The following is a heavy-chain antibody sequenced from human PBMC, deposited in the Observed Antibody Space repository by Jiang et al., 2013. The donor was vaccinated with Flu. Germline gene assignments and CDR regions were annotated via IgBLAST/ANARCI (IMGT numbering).Heavy chain of an antibody. Sequence: TLTCTVSGFSLSNARMGVSWIRQPPGKALEWLAHIFSNDEKSYSTSLESRLTISKDTSKSQVVLTMTNMDPVDTATYYCARIGSGWYQDLYYFDYWGQGTLVTVSS. D-gene: IGHD6-19*01. CDR3: ARIGSGWYQDLYYFDY. J-gene: IGHJ4*02. CDR1: GFSLSNARMG. CDR2: IFSNDEK. V-gene: IGHV2-26*01.